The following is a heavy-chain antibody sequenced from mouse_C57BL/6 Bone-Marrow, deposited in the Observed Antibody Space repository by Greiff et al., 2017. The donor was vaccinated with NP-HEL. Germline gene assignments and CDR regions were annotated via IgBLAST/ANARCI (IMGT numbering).Heavy chain of an antibody. Sequence: QVQLQQSGPELVKPGASVKLSCKASGYTFTDYYINWVKQTPGQGLEWIGWIFPGSGSTYYNEKFKGKATLTVDKSSSTAYMLLSSLTSEDSAVYFCARSDGGFITTVVGPSWYFDVWGTGTTVTVSS. D-gene: IGHD1-1*01. J-gene: IGHJ1*03. V-gene: IGHV1-75*01. CDR3: ARSDGGFITTVVGPSWYFDV. CDR1: GYTFTDYY. CDR2: IFPGSGST.